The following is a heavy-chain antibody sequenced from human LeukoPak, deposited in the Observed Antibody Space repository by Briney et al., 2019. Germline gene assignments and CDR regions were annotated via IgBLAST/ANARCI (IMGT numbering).Heavy chain of an antibody. Sequence: GGSLRLSCAASGFTFSSYWMSWVRQAPGKGLEWVANIKQDGSEKYYVDSVKGRFTISRDNAKNSLYLQMNSLRAEDTAVYYCAGGRQGYLYYYYYMDVWGKGTTVTVSS. D-gene: IGHD5-12*01. CDR3: AGGRQGYLYYYYYMDV. J-gene: IGHJ6*03. CDR1: GFTFSSYW. CDR2: IKQDGSEK. V-gene: IGHV3-7*01.